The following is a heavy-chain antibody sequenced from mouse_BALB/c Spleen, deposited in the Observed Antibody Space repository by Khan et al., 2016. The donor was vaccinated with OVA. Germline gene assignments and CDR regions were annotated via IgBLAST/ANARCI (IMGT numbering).Heavy chain of an antibody. V-gene: IGHV1-4*01. CDR2: INPSNDYT. D-gene: IGHD2-14*01. Sequence: QVQLKQSGAELARPGASVKMSCKASGYTFTSYTMHWVRQRPGQALEWIGHINPSNDYTNYNQNFKDQATLIVDKSSSTAYMQLRSLTSADSAVYDCVREGAYHRADGWFAYWGQGTLVTVSA. CDR1: GYTFTSYT. CDR3: VREGAYHRADGWFAY. J-gene: IGHJ3*01.